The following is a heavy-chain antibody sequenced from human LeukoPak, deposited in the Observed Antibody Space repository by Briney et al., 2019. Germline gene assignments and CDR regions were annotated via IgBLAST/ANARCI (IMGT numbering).Heavy chain of an antibody. CDR3: AKDQAYYYDSSGYPLHYMDV. CDR2: IRYDGSNK. J-gene: IGHJ6*03. CDR1: GFTFSSYG. V-gene: IGHV3-30*02. D-gene: IGHD3-22*01. Sequence: GGSLGLSCAASGFTFSSYGMHWVRQAPGKGLEWVAFIRYDGSNKYYADSVTGRFTISRDNSKNTLYLQMNSLRAEDTAVYYCAKDQAYYYDSSGYPLHYMDVWGKGTTVTVSS.